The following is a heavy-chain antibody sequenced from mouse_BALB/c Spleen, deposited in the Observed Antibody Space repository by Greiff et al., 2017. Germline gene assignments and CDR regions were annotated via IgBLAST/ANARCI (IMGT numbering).Heavy chain of an antibody. V-gene: IGHV2-6-5*01. CDR3: AKHGAHYGSSPHWYFDV. CDR2: IWGGGST. J-gene: IGHJ1*01. D-gene: IGHD1-1*01. Sequence: VKVVESGPGLVAPSQSLSITCTVSGFSLTDYGVSWIRQPPGKGLEWLGVIWGGGSTYYNSALNSRLSISKDNSKSQVFLKMNSLQTDDTAMYYCAKHGAHYGSSPHWYFDVWGAGTTVTVSS. CDR1: GFSLTDYG.